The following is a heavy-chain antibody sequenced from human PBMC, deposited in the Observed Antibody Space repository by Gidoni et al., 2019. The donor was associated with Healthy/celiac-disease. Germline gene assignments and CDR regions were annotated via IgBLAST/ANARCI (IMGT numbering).Heavy chain of an antibody. Sequence: QVQLVQSGPEVKKPGSSVKVSCKASGGTFSSYAISWVRQAPGQGLEWMGRIIPILGIANYAQKFQGRVTITADKSTSTAYMELSSLRSEETAVYDCASTGRDAFDIWGQGTMVTVSS. V-gene: IGHV1-69*04. J-gene: IGHJ3*02. CDR2: IIPILGIA. CDR3: ASTGRDAFDI. D-gene: IGHD2-8*02. CDR1: GGTFSSYA.